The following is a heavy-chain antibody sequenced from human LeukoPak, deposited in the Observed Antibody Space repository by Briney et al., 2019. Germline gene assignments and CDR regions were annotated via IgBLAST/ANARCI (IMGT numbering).Heavy chain of an antibody. V-gene: IGHV4-34*01. CDR1: GGSISSYY. Sequence: SETLSLTCTVSGGSISSYYWSWIRQPAGKGLEWIGKINHRGSTNYNPSLKSRVTILVDTSKNQFSLKLSSVTAADTAVYYCASVAAVRDYYGMDVWGQGTTVTVSS. CDR2: INHRGST. D-gene: IGHD6-13*01. CDR3: ASVAAVRDYYGMDV. J-gene: IGHJ6*02.